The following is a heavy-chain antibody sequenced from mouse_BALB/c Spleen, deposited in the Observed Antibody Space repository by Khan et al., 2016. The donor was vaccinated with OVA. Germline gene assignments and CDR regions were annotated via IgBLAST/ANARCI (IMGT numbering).Heavy chain of an antibody. D-gene: IGHD3-1*01. J-gene: IGHJ3*01. CDR1: GYSITSGYF. V-gene: IGHV3-6*02. CDR2: IRYDGDY. Sequence: VQLKESGPGLVKPSQSLSLTCSVTGYSITSGYFWNWIRQFPGNKLEWMGYIRYDGDYNYNPSLKNRISIIRYTSKNQFFLRLNAVTPEDTATYYCARGGSSGPAWFTSWGQGTLLTVSA. CDR3: ARGGSSGPAWFTS.